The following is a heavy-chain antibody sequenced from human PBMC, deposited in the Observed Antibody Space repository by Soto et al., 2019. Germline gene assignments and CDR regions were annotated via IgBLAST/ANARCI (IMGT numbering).Heavy chain of an antibody. Sequence: GGSLRLSCAASGFTFSSYGMHWVRQAPGKGLEWVAVISYDGSNKYYADSVKGRFTISRDNSKNKLYLQMNSLRAEDRAVYYCANGHLLTMFQPPFDYWGQGTLVTVSS. CDR3: ANGHLLTMFQPPFDY. CDR2: ISYDGSNK. V-gene: IGHV3-30*18. J-gene: IGHJ4*02. D-gene: IGHD3-10*02. CDR1: GFTFSSYG.